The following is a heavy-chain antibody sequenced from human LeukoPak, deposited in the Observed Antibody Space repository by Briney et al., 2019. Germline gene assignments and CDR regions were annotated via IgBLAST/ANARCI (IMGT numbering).Heavy chain of an antibody. J-gene: IGHJ4*02. CDR2: IIPIFGTA. CDR1: GYTFTSYG. V-gene: IGHV1-69*05. D-gene: IGHD5-24*01. CDR3: ARDPEMAACYFDY. Sequence: ASVRVSCKASGYTFTSYGISWVRQAPGQGLEWMGRIIPIFGTANYAQKFQGRVTITTDESTSTAYMELSSLRSEDTAVYYCARDPEMAACYFDYWGQGTLVTVSS.